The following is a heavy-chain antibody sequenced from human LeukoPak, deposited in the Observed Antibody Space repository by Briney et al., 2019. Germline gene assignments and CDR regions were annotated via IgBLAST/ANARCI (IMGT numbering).Heavy chain of an antibody. CDR3: ARTSSGWYSDY. Sequence: ASVKVSCKASGYTLTTYGISWVRQAPGQGLEWMGWISVYNGDTNYAQKLQGRVTMTTDTSPSTAYMELSSLRSEDTAVYYCARTSSGWYSDYWGQGTLVTVSS. V-gene: IGHV1-18*01. CDR2: ISVYNGDT. D-gene: IGHD6-19*01. J-gene: IGHJ4*02. CDR1: GYTLTTYG.